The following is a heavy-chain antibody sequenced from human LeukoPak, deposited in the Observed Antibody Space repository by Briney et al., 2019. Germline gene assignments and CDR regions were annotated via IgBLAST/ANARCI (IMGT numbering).Heavy chain of an antibody. CDR1: GFSLSVCA. V-gene: IGHV3-30-3*01. J-gene: IGHJ4*02. D-gene: IGHD3-22*01. Sequence: PGGSLRLSCAASGFSLSVCAMHWVRQAPGKGLEWVATISYDGNNKHYTDSVEGRFTISRDNSKNTLYLQMNTLRVEDTAMYYCVRGVTIYDSSGYFDYWGQGTLVTVSS. CDR2: ISYDGNNK. CDR3: VRGVTIYDSSGYFDY.